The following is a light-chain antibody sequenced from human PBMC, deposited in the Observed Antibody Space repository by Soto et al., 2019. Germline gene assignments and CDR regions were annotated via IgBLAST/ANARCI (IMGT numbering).Light chain of an antibody. Sequence: IQMPQSPPTLSASVGDRFTITCLASQSISTWLAWYQQKPGKAPKLLIYGASTLESGVPSRFSGSGSGTEFTLTISSLQPDDFATFYCQHYNSHSPTFGQGTKVDIK. CDR2: GAS. CDR3: QHYNSHSPT. V-gene: IGKV1-5*01. CDR1: QSISTW. J-gene: IGKJ1*01.